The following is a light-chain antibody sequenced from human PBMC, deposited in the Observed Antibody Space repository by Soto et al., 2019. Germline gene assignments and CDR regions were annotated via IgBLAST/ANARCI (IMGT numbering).Light chain of an antibody. V-gene: IGKV1-39*01. CDR1: QSISSY. Sequence: DIQMTQSPSSLSASVGDRVTITCRASQSISSYLNWYQQKPEKAPQLLIYAAASLQSGVASRFSGSGSGTDFTLTISSLQPEDFATYYCQQSYSTPYPFGQGTKLEIK. CDR2: AAA. CDR3: QQSYSTPYP. J-gene: IGKJ2*01.